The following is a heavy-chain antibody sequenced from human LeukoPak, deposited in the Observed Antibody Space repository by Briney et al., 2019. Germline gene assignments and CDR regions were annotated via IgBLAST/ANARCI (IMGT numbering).Heavy chain of an antibody. D-gene: IGHD5-12*01. J-gene: IGHJ4*02. CDR1: GFTFSSYG. CDR2: ISGSGGNT. Sequence: GGSLGLSCAASGFTFSSYGMSWVRRAPGKGPEWVSGISGSGGNTYYADSVKGRFTISRDNSQNTLYLQMNTLRAEDTAVYYCAKVVSGYHFDYWGQGTLVTVSS. CDR3: AKVVSGYHFDY. V-gene: IGHV3-23*01.